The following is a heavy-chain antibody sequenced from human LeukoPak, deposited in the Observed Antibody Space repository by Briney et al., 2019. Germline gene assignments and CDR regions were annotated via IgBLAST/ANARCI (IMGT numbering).Heavy chain of an antibody. CDR3: ARERGYCSGSGCYGSDY. D-gene: IGHD2-2*01. CDR2: VNPTSGVP. J-gene: IGHJ4*02. Sequence: ASVKVSCKASGYTFTTFYIHWVRQAPGQGLEWMGKVNPTSGVPTYAQKFQGRVTMTRDTSTSTVYMELSSLRSDDAAVYFCARERGYCSGSGCYGSDYWGQGTLVTVSS. V-gene: IGHV1-46*01. CDR1: GYTFTTFY.